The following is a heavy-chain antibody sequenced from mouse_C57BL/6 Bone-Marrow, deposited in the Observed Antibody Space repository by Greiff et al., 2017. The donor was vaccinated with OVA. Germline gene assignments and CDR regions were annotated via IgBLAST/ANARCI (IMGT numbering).Heavy chain of an antibody. J-gene: IGHJ4*01. CDR1: GYTFTDYE. CDR2: IDPETGGT. D-gene: IGHD1-1*01. Sequence: SGAELVRPGASVTLSCKASGYTFTDYEMHWVKQTPVHGLEWIGAIDPETGGTAYNQKFKGKAILTADKSSSTAYMELRSLTSEDSAVYYCTRRGTTVPYAMDYWGQGTSVTVSS. CDR3: TRRGTTVPYAMDY. V-gene: IGHV1-15*01.